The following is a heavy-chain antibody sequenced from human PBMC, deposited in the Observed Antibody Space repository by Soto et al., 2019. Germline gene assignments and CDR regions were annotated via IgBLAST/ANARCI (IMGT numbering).Heavy chain of an antibody. J-gene: IGHJ4*02. V-gene: IGHV3-23*01. CDR1: GFTFSSYA. CDR3: AGGGRGSGYDLSGFDY. CDR2: ISGSGGST. Sequence: EVQLLESGGGLVQPGGSLRLSCAASGFTFSSYAMSWVRQAPGKGLEWVSAISGSGGSTYYADSVKGRFTISRDNSKNPLYLQMNSLRAGDTAVYYCAGGGRGSGYDLSGFDYWGQGTLVTVSS. D-gene: IGHD5-12*01.